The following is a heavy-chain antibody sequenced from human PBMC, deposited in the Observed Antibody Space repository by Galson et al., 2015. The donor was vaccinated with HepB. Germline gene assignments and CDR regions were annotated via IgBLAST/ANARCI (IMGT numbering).Heavy chain of an antibody. CDR2: IIPILGIA. CDR1: GGTFSSYT. J-gene: IGHJ3*02. CDR3: KYDYGDYEGAFDI. D-gene: IGHD4-17*01. Sequence: SVKVSCKASGGTFSSYTISWVRQAPGQGLEWMGRIIPILGIANYAQKFQGRVTITADKSTSTAYMELSSLRSEDTAVYYCKYDYGDYEGAFDIWGQGTMVTVSS. V-gene: IGHV1-69*02.